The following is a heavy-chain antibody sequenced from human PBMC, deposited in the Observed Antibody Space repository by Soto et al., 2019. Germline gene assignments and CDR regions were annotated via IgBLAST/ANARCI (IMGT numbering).Heavy chain of an antibody. CDR3: AIGDRSSWIGNH. D-gene: IGHD6-6*01. V-gene: IGHV1-69*01. Sequence: QVHLVQSGAEVTKAGSSVKVSCKASGGTFSSHAFSWVRQAPGQGLEWVGGIIPIVETANYAQEFQGRVTISADESTNTVILKLNNLRSDDTAIYFCAIGDRSSWIGNHWGPGTQVTVS. J-gene: IGHJ4*02. CDR1: GGTFSSHA. CDR2: IIPIVETA.